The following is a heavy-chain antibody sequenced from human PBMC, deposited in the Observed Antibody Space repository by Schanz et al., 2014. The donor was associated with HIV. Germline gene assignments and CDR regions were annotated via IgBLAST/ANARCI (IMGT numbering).Heavy chain of an antibody. J-gene: IGHJ5*02. CDR1: GYTFINYG. V-gene: IGHV1-18*01. CDR3: AANNYYGSGSHSA. D-gene: IGHD3-10*01. Sequence: QVQLLQPGAELKKPGASVKVSCKASGYTFINYGISWVRQAPGQGLEWMGWISGYNGNTNYAQKIQGRVTMTRDTSTTTAYMELSSLRSEDTAMYYCAANNYYGSGSHSAWGQGTLVTVST. CDR2: ISGYNGNT.